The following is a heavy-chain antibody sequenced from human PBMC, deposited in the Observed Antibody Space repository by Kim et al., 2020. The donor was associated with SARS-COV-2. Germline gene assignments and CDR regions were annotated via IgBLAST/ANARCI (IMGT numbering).Heavy chain of an antibody. Sequence: SETLSLTCTVSGGSISSYYWSWIRQPPGKGLEWIGYIYYSGSTNYNPSLKSRVTISVDTSKNQFSLTMSSVTAADTAVYYCARGLPPKLQYRHYYYYYGMDVWGQGTTVTVSS. CDR2: IYYSGST. V-gene: IGHV4-59*08. D-gene: IGHD4-4*01. J-gene: IGHJ6*02. CDR3: ARGLPPKLQYRHYYYYYGMDV. CDR1: GGSISSYY.